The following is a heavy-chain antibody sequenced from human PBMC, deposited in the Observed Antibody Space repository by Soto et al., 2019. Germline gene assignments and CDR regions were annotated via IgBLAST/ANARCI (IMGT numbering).Heavy chain of an antibody. Sequence: ASVKVSCKASGYTFTSYGISWVRQAPGQGLEWMGWISAYNGNTNYAQKLQGRVTMTTDTSTSTAYMELRSLRSDDTAVYYCARERIAVAYGYYFDYWGQGTLVTVSS. CDR1: GYTFTSYG. CDR3: ARERIAVAYGYYFDY. D-gene: IGHD6-19*01. J-gene: IGHJ4*02. V-gene: IGHV1-18*01. CDR2: ISAYNGNT.